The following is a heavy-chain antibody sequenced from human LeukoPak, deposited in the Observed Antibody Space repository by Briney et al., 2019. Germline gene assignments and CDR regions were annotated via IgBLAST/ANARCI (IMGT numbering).Heavy chain of an antibody. CDR2: INHSGST. CDR3: VKRGGSGSYYYMDV. V-gene: IGHV4-34*01. Sequence: SETLSLTCAVYGGSFSGYYWSWIRQPPGKGLEWIWEINHSGSTNYNPSLKSRVTISVDTSKNQFSLKLSSVTAADTAVYYCVKRGGSGSYYYMDVWGKGTTVTVSS. D-gene: IGHD3-10*01. J-gene: IGHJ6*03. CDR1: GGSFSGYY.